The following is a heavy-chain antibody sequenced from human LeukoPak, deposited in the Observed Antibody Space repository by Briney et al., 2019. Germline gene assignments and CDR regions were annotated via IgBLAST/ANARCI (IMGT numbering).Heavy chain of an antibody. J-gene: IGHJ1*01. CDR1: GGTFSSYT. CDR3: ARGPHYDSSGYYPFQH. V-gene: IGHV1-69*02. Sequence: GASVKVSCKASGGTFSSYTISWVRQAPGQGLEWMGRIIPILGIANYAQKFQGRVTTTADKSTSTAYMELSSLRSEDTAVYYCARGPHYDSSGYYPFQHWGQGTLVTVSS. D-gene: IGHD3-22*01. CDR2: IIPILGIA.